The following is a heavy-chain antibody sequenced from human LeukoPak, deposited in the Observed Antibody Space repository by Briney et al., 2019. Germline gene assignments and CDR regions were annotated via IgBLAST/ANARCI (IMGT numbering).Heavy chain of an antibody. CDR2: INPNSGGT. CDR3: ARNSRIVATLYFDY. V-gene: IGHV1-2*02. D-gene: IGHD5-12*01. J-gene: IGHJ4*02. Sequence: ASVKVSFKASGYTFTGYYMHWVRQAPGQGLEWMGWINPNSGGTNYAQKFQGRVTMTRDTSISTAYMELSRLRSDDTAVYYCARNSRIVATLYFDYWGQGTLVAVSS. CDR1: GYTFTGYY.